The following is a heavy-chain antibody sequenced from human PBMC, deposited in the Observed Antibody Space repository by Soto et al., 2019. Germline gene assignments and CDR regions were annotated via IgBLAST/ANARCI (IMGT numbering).Heavy chain of an antibody. V-gene: IGHV3-30-3*01. J-gene: IGHJ3*02. CDR1: GFTFSSYA. Sequence: QVQLVESGGGVVQPGRSLRLSCAASGFTFSSYAMHWVRQAPGKGLEWVAVISYDGSNKYYADSVKGRFTISRDNSKNTLYLQMNSLRDEDTAVYYCARDPIGIAVAGAYDAFDIWGQGTMVTVSS. CDR3: ARDPIGIAVAGAYDAFDI. CDR2: ISYDGSNK. D-gene: IGHD6-19*01.